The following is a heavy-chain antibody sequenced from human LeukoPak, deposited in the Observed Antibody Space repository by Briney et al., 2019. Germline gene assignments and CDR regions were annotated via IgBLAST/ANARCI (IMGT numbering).Heavy chain of an antibody. Sequence: GASVKVSCKASGYTFTSYGISWVRQAPGRGLEWMGWISAYNGNTNYAQKLQGRVTMTTDTSTSTAYMELRSLRSDDTAVYYCARDFLLYSSSRSPSHYWGQGTLVTVSS. CDR3: ARDFLLYSSSRSPSHY. D-gene: IGHD6-13*01. J-gene: IGHJ4*02. CDR2: ISAYNGNT. CDR1: GYTFTSYG. V-gene: IGHV1-18*01.